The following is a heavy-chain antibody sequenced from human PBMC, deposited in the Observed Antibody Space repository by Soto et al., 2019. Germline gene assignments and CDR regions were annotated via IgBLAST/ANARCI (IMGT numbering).Heavy chain of an antibody. J-gene: IGHJ6*03. CDR1: GFTFNNYA. D-gene: IGHD1-26*01. CDR3: AKGRGTNYYYHMDV. V-gene: IGHV3-23*01. CDR2: ITGSGDSA. Sequence: EVQLLESGGGLVQPGRSLRLSCAASGFTFNNYAISWVRQAPGKGLEWVSTITGSGDSAYYADSVKGRFIISRDNSKNTLYMQMHSLGAEDSAIYYCAKGRGTNYYYHMDVWGGGTTVTVSS.